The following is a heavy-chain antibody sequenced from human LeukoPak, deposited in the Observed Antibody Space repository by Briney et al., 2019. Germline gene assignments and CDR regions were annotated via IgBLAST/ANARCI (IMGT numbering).Heavy chain of an antibody. J-gene: IGHJ4*02. CDR3: AKESGKFDY. Sequence: AGGSLRLSCVASGLNFDDSAMHWVRQAPGKGLEWVSLISADGGSTFSADSVKGRFSISRDNSKNSLYLQMNSPRSEDTAMYYCAKESGKFDYWGQGTLVAVSS. CDR2: ISADGGST. CDR1: GLNFDDSA. V-gene: IGHV3-43*02.